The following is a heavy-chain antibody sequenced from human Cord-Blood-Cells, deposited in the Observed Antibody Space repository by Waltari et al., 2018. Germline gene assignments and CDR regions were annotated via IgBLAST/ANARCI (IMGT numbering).Heavy chain of an antibody. D-gene: IGHD2-2*02. Sequence: VQLQQSGPGLVKPSQTLSLTCAISGDSVPSNSAAWNWIRQPTSRGLEWLGRTYYRSKWYNDYAVSVKSRITINPDTSKNQFSLQLNSVTPEDTAVYYCARDHCSSTSCYNYWYFDLWGRGTLVTVSS. CDR3: ARDHCSSTSCYNYWYFDL. CDR1: GDSVPSNSAA. J-gene: IGHJ2*01. CDR2: TYYRSKWYN. V-gene: IGHV6-1*01.